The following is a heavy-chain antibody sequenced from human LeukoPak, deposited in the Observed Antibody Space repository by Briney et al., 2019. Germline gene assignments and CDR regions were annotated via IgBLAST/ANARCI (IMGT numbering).Heavy chain of an antibody. CDR3: AKDSGIAVAGIFDY. J-gene: IGHJ4*02. D-gene: IGHD6-19*01. CDR1: GFTFSSYG. Sequence: GGSLRLSCAASGFTFSSYGMHWVRQAPGKGLEWVAVIPYDGSNKYYADSVKGRFTISRDNSKNTLYLQMNSLRAEDTAVYYCAKDSGIAVAGIFDYWGQGTLVTVST. V-gene: IGHV3-30*18. CDR2: IPYDGSNK.